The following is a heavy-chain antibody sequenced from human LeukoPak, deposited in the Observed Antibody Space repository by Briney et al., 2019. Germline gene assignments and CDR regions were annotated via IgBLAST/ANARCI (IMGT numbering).Heavy chain of an antibody. Sequence: SVKVSCKASGGTFSSYAISWVRQAPGQGLEWMGRIIPIFGTANYAQKFQGRVTITPDESTSTAYMELSSLRSEGTAVYYCARVPLSGYYDSSGYMSYWGQGTLVTVSS. V-gene: IGHV1-69*15. CDR1: GGTFSSYA. D-gene: IGHD3-22*01. CDR3: ARVPLSGYYDSSGYMSY. CDR2: IIPIFGTA. J-gene: IGHJ4*02.